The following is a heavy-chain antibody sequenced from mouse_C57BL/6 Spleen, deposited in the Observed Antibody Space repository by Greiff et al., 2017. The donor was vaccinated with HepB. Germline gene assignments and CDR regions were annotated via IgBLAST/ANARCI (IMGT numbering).Heavy chain of an antibody. V-gene: IGHV7-4*01. D-gene: IGHD4-1*01. J-gene: IGHJ3*01. CDR1: GFTFTDYY. Sequence: EVQGVESGGGLVQPGASLRLSCAASGFTFTDYYMSWVRQPPGKAPEWLAWIRNKANGYTTEYTASVKGRFTISRDNSQNILYLQMNTLRAEDSATYYCVKAVGLGRFADWGQGTLVTVSA. CDR3: VKAVGLGRFAD. CDR2: IRNKANGYTT.